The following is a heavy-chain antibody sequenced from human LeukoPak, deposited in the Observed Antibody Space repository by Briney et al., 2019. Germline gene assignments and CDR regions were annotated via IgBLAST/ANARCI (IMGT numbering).Heavy chain of an antibody. V-gene: IGHV4-59*12. J-gene: IGHJ5*02. CDR3: AREGGYCSSTSCSNWFDP. CDR1: GGSIRGYY. CDR2: IYSSGST. Sequence: SETLSLTCNVSGGSIRGYYWSWIRQPPGKGLEWIGYIYSSGSTNYNPSLKSRVTMSVDTSKNQFSLKLSSVTAADTAVYYCAREGGYCSSTSCSNWFDPWGQGTLVTVSS. D-gene: IGHD2-2*01.